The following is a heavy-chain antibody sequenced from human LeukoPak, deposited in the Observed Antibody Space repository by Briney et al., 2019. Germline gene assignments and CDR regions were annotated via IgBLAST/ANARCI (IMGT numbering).Heavy chain of an antibody. Sequence: SETLSLTCTVSGGSISSYYWRWIRQPPGKGLEWIGYIYYSGSTSYNPSLKSRVTISVDTSKDHFSLKLSSVTAADTDVYYCARYSGSYPHDAFDIWGQGTMVTVSS. CDR3: ARYSGSYPHDAFDI. V-gene: IGHV4-59*01. J-gene: IGHJ3*02. CDR2: IYYSGST. CDR1: GGSISSYY. D-gene: IGHD1-26*01.